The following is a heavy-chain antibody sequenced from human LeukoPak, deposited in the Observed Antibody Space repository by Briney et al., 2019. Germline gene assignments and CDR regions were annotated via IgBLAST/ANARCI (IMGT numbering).Heavy chain of an antibody. CDR3: AREPLRYFDWFSFPH. D-gene: IGHD3-9*01. Sequence: ASVKVSCKASGYTFTSYYMHWVRQAPGQGLEWMGIINPSGGSTSYAQKFQGRVTMTRDTSTSTVYMELSSLRSEHTAVYYCAREPLRYFDWFSFPHWGQGTLVTVSS. J-gene: IGHJ4*02. CDR2: INPSGGST. CDR1: GYTFTSYY. V-gene: IGHV1-46*01.